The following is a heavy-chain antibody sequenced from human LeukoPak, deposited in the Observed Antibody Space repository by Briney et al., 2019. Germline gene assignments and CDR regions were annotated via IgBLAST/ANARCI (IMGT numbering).Heavy chain of an antibody. V-gene: IGHV3-48*02. CDR3: ATTLLYCSGGTSSPTRFDY. CDR1: GYTFSSYS. J-gene: IGHJ4*02. Sequence: GGSLRLSCAASGYTFSSYSMNWVRQAPGKGLEWVSYITSSRNSIYYADSVKGRFTISRDNAKNSLYVQMNSLRDEDTGVYYCATTLLYCSGGTSSPTRFDYWGQGTLVTVSS. D-gene: IGHD2-15*01. CDR2: ITSSRNSI.